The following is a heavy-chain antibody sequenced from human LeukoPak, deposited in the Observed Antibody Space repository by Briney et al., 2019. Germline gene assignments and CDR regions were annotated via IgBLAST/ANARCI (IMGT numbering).Heavy chain of an antibody. V-gene: IGHV3-74*01. CDR3: ARDLGQYYDTSDNWFDP. D-gene: IGHD3-22*01. J-gene: IGHJ5*02. CDR1: GFTFSNYW. CDR2: INSDGINT. Sequence: GGSPRLSCAASGFTFSNYWMHWVRQAPGKGLVWVSRINSDGINTSYADSVKGRFTISRDDAKNTLNLQMNSLRAEDTAVYYCARDLGQYYDTSDNWFDPWGQGTLVTVSS.